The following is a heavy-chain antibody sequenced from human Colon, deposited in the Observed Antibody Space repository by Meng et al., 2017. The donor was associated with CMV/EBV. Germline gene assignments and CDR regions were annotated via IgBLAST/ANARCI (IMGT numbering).Heavy chain of an antibody. J-gene: IGHJ4*02. CDR2: FSITGGPT. CDR3: ARAPGNYLSPYYFDF. V-gene: IGHV3-23*01. D-gene: IGHD1-14*01. CDR1: GFNFNNFA. Sequence: GESLKISCAASGFNFNNFAMTWVRQTPGKGLEWISTFSITGGPTYYADSVKGRFTVSRDDAKNSLYLQMDSLRAEDTAVYYCARAPGNYLSPYYFDFWGQGTLVTVSS.